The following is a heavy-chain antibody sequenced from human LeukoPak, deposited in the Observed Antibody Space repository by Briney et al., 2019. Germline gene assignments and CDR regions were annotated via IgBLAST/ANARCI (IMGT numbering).Heavy chain of an antibody. CDR2: INHRGST. V-gene: IGHV4-34*01. Sequence: PSETLSLTCGVHGGSFSGYSCNWIRQPPGKGLEWIGEINHRGSTNYNPSLKSRVTISVDTSKNQFSLKLSSVTAADTAVYYCARLWYSGSFFDYWGQGTLVTVSS. D-gene: IGHD1-26*01. CDR3: ARLWYSGSFFDY. CDR1: GGSFSGYS. J-gene: IGHJ4*02.